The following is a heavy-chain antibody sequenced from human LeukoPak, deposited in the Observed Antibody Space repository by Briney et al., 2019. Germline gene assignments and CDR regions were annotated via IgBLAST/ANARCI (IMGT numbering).Heavy chain of an antibody. D-gene: IGHD6-13*01. Sequence: PGGSLRLSCAASGFTFSSYGMHWVRQAPGKGLEWVAVIWYDGSNKYYADSVKGRFTISRDNSKNTLYLQMNSLRAEDTAVYYCARDFAALVWYTYLTAAGPFDYWGQGTLVTVSS. CDR2: IWYDGSNK. CDR1: GFTFSSYG. J-gene: IGHJ4*02. V-gene: IGHV3-33*01. CDR3: ARDFAALVWYTYLTAAGPFDY.